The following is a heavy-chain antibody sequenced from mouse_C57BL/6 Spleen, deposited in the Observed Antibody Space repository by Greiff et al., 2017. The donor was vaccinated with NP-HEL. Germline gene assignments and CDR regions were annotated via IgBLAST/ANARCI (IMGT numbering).Heavy chain of an antibody. V-gene: IGHV14-4*01. CDR1: GFNIKDDY. Sequence: VQLQQSGAELVRPGASVKLSCTASGFNIKDDYMHWVKQRPEQGLEWIGWIDPENGDTEYASKFQGKATITADTSSNTAYLQLSSLTSEDTAVYYCTTDYYGSSYKYWGQGTTLTVSS. CDR3: TTDYYGSSYKY. CDR2: IDPENGDT. D-gene: IGHD1-1*01. J-gene: IGHJ2*01.